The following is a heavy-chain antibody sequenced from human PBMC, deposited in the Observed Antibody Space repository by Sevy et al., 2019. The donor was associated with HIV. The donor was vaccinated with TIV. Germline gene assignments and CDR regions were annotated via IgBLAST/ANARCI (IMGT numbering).Heavy chain of an antibody. J-gene: IGHJ4*02. D-gene: IGHD3-9*01. CDR1: GFTFSSYT. CDR2: ISYDGSNK. V-gene: IGHV3-30-3*01. Sequence: GGSLRLSCAASGFTFSSYTMRWVRQAPGKGLEWVAVISYDGSNKYYADSVKGRFTISRDNSKNTLYLQMNSLRADDTAVYYCARAYYDILTGRLDYWGQGTLVTVSS. CDR3: ARAYYDILTGRLDY.